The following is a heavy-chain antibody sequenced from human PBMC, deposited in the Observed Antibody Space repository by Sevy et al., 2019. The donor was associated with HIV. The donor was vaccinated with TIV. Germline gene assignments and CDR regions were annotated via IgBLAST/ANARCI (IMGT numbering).Heavy chain of an antibody. CDR3: ARAGGDTAYAMDV. CDR1: GFTFSSYS. J-gene: IGHJ6*02. V-gene: IGHV3-48*01. Sequence: GGSLRLSCAASGFTFSSYSMHWVRQAPGKGLEWVSYISSSSSTILNADSVKGRFTISRDNAKNSLFLQMNSLRAEDTAVYYCARAGGDTAYAMDVWGQGTTVTVSS. CDR2: ISSSSSTI. D-gene: IGHD2-21*01.